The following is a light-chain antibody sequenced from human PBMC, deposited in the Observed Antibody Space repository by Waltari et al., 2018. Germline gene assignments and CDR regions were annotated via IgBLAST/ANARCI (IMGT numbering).Light chain of an antibody. J-gene: IGLJ3*02. V-gene: IGLV1-47*01. CDR2: RNN. Sequence: QPVLTQPPSASGTPGQRVAISSSGSSSNIGINSIYWFQQLPGTAPKLLLYRNNQWPSGVPDRFSGYKSGTSASLAISGLQSEDEADYYCSTWDDSLGGPVFGGGTKLTVL. CDR3: STWDDSLGGPV. CDR1: SSNIGINS.